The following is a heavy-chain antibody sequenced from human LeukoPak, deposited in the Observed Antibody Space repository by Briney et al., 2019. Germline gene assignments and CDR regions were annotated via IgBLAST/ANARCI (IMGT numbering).Heavy chain of an antibody. J-gene: IGHJ4*02. CDR3: ARGPYDFWSGSNYFDY. V-gene: IGHV4-59*01. D-gene: IGHD3-3*01. CDR2: VYYSGST. Sequence: SETLSLTCTVSGVSISSYYWSWIRQPPGKGMEWIGYVYYSGSTNYNPSLKSRVTISVDTSRNQFSLKLSSVTAADTAVYYCARGPYDFWSGSNYFDYWGQGTLVTVSS. CDR1: GVSISSYY.